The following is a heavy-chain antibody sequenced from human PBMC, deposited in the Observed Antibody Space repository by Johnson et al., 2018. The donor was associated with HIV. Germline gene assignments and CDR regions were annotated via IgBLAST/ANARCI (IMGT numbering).Heavy chain of an antibody. Sequence: MLLVESGGGVVQPGGSLRLSCEVSGFSFKNYAMSWVRQAPGRGLEWVAGISGSGGRTYYADSLTGRFTVSRDNSKNTLYLQMNSLRAEDTALYYCARRGWELWTTQNAFDIWGQGTMVTVSS. CDR1: GFSFKNYA. D-gene: IGHD1-26*01. V-gene: IGHV3-23*04. J-gene: IGHJ3*02. CDR2: ISGSGGRT. CDR3: ARRGWELWTTQNAFDI.